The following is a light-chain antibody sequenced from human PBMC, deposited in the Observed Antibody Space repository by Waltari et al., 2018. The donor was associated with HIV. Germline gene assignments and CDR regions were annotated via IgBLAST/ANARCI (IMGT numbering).Light chain of an antibody. Sequence: EIVMTQSPATLSVSPGERATLSCRASQSVSSNLAWYQQKPGQAPRLLIYGASSRATGTPARFSGSGSGTEFTLTISSLQSEDFVVYYCQQYNNWPYTFGQGTK. CDR1: QSVSSN. CDR3: QQYNNWPYT. CDR2: GAS. J-gene: IGKJ2*01. V-gene: IGKV3-15*01.